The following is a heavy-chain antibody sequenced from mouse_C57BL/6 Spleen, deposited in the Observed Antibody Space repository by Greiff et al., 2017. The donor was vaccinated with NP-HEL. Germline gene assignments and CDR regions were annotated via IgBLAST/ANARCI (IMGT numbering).Heavy chain of an antibody. V-gene: IGHV1-53*01. D-gene: IGHD2-10*01. CDR3: ARSDGSYYGRDGFAY. CDR1: GYTFTSYW. J-gene: IGHJ3*01. Sequence: VQLQQPGTELVKPGASVKLSCKASGYTFTSYWMHWVKQRPGQGLEWIGNINPSNGGTNYNEKFKSKATLTVDKSSSTAYMQLSSLTSEDSAVYYCARSDGSYYGRDGFAYWGQGTLVTVSA. CDR2: INPSNGGT.